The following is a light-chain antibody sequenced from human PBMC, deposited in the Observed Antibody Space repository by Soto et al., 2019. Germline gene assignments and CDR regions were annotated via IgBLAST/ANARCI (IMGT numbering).Light chain of an antibody. Sequence: QSVLTQPPSVSGAPGQRVTISCTGSSSNIGAGYDVHWYQQLPGTAPKLLIYGNSNRPSGVPDRFSGSKSGTSASLAITGLQGGDGGGYYPHSYHRTLGGVVFGGGPPLTVL. V-gene: IGLV1-40*01. J-gene: IGLJ2*01. CDR3: HSYHRTLGGVV. CDR1: SSNIGAGYD. CDR2: GNS.